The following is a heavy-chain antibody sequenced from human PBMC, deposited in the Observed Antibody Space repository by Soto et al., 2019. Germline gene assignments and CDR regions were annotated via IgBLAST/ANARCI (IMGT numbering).Heavy chain of an antibody. J-gene: IGHJ3*01. CDR1: GGSISSGGYY. V-gene: IGHV4-31*03. CDR2: IFYSGST. CDR3: ATSPRVEAFDL. Sequence: PSETLSLTCTVSGGSISSGGYYWSWIRQHPGKGLEWIGYIFYSGSTYYNPSLKSRVTISADTSKNHFSLKLSSVTTPDTAVYYCATSPRVEAFDLWGQGTMVTVSS.